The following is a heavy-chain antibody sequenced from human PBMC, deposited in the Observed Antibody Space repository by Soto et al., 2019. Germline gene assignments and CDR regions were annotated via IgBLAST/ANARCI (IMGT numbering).Heavy chain of an antibody. CDR1: GGTFSSYA. V-gene: IGHV1-69*13. Sequence: SVKVSCKASGGTFSSYAISWVRQAPGQGLEWMGGIIPIFGTANYAQKFQGRVTITADESTSTAYMELSSLRSDDTAVYYCARAVYYYDSSGYYPRVHAFDIWGQGTMVTVSS. J-gene: IGHJ3*02. D-gene: IGHD3-22*01. CDR2: IIPIFGTA. CDR3: ARAVYYYDSSGYYPRVHAFDI.